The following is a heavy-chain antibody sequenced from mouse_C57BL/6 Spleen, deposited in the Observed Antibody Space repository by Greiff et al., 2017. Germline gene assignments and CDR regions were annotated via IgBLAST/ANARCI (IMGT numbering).Heavy chain of an antibody. Sequence: VQLQESGPELVKPGASVKISCKASGYAFSSSWMNWVKQRPGQGLEWIGRIYPGDGDTNYNGKFKGKATLTADKSSSTAYMQLSSLTSEDAAVYFCAGGDYYGSSYYFDYWGQGTTLTVSS. CDR2: IYPGDGDT. CDR3: AGGDYYGSSYYFDY. V-gene: IGHV1-82*01. J-gene: IGHJ2*01. CDR1: GYAFSSSW. D-gene: IGHD1-1*01.